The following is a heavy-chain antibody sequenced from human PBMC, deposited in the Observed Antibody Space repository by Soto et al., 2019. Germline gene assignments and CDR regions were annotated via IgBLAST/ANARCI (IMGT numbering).Heavy chain of an antibody. CDR3: TRDRITTRGDAFDL. CDR2: IIPIPDIT. D-gene: IGHD3-3*01. CDR1: GGTFSTYI. Sequence: QVQLVQSGAEVRKPGSSVKVSCKAPGGTFSTYIISWVRQAPGQGLEWMGRIIPIPDITNYAQKFQGRVRVTADRSTSTAYMDLTSLTSGDTAVYYCTRDRITTRGDAFDLWGQGKMVTASS. V-gene: IGHV1-69*08. J-gene: IGHJ3*01.